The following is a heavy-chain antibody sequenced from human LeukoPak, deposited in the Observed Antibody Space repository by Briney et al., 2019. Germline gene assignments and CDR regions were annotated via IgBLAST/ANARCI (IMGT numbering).Heavy chain of an antibody. D-gene: IGHD2-2*01. V-gene: IGHV3-66*02. CDR1: DA. CDR2: IYSGGST. Sequence: GGSLRLSCAASDAMHRVRQAPGKGLEWVSVIYSGGSTYYADSVKGRFTISRDNSKNTLYLQMNSLRAEDTAVYYCARGGGYCSSTSCKWGQGTLVTVSS. J-gene: IGHJ4*02. CDR3: ARGGGYCSSTSCK.